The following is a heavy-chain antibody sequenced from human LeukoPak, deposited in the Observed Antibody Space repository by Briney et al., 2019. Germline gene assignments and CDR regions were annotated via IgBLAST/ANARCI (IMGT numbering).Heavy chain of an antibody. Sequence: GASVKVSCKASGYTFTSYDINWVRQATGQGLEWMGWMNPNSGNTGYAQKFQGRVTMTRNTSISTAYMELSSLRSEDTAVYYCARAYDSSGYNDYWGQGTLVTVSS. D-gene: IGHD3-22*01. CDR1: GYTFTSYD. J-gene: IGHJ4*02. CDR2: MNPNSGNT. CDR3: ARAYDSSGYNDY. V-gene: IGHV1-8*01.